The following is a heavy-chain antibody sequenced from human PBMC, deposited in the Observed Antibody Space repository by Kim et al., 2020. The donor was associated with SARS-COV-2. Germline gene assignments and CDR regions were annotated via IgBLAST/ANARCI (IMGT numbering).Heavy chain of an antibody. CDR3: AKYYDFWSGSMDY. J-gene: IGHJ4*02. D-gene: IGHD3-3*01. CDR1: GGTFSSYA. V-gene: IGHV1-69*13. CDR2: IIPIFGTA. Sequence: SVKVSCKASGGTFSSYAISWVRQAPGQGLEWMGGIIPIFGTANYAQKFQGRVTITADESTSTAYMELSSLRSEDTAVYYCAKYYDFWSGSMDYWGQGTLVTVSS.